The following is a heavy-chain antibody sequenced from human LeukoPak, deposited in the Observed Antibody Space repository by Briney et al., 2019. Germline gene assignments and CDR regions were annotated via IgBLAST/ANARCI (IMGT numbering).Heavy chain of an antibody. V-gene: IGHV3-21*01. CDR1: GFTVSSNY. D-gene: IGHD3-10*01. CDR3: ARDRLGDFDY. J-gene: IGHJ4*02. CDR2: ISSTSSYI. Sequence: PGGSLILSCAASGFTVSSNYMSWVRQAPGKGLEWVSSISSTSSYIYYADSVRGRFTISRDNAKNSLYLQMNSLRAEDTAVYYCARDRLGDFDYWGQGTLVTVSS.